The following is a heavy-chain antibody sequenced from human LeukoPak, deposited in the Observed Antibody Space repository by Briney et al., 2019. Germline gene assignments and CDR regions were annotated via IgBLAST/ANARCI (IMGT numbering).Heavy chain of an antibody. Sequence: ASVKISCKASGYTLTGYYMHWVRQAPGQGLEWMGWINPNTGGTNYAQNFRDRVTMTRDTPITTAYMDLSRLRSDDTAVYYCARIMFRGVYYDISDKENDAFDIWGQGTMVTVSS. V-gene: IGHV1-2*02. J-gene: IGHJ3*02. CDR2: INPNTGGT. CDR1: GYTLTGYY. CDR3: ARIMFRGVYYDISDKENDAFDI. D-gene: IGHD3-9*01.